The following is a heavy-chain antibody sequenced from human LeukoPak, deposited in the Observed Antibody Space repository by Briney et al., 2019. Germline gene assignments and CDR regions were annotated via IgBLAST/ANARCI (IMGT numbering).Heavy chain of an antibody. Sequence: SETLSLTCTVSGGSISSYYWSWIRQPPGKGLEWIGYIYYSGSTNYNPSLKSRVTISVDTSKNQFSLKLSSVTAADTAVYYCARVRGGIVVVPATNWFDPWGQGTLVTVSS. D-gene: IGHD2-2*01. CDR2: IYYSGST. V-gene: IGHV4-59*01. J-gene: IGHJ5*02. CDR1: GGSISSYY. CDR3: ARVRGGIVVVPATNWFDP.